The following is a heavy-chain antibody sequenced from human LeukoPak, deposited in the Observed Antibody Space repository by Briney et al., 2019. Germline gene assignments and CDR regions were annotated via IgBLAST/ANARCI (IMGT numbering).Heavy chain of an antibody. J-gene: IGHJ4*02. Sequence: PGGSLRLSCAASGFTFSNHWMTWVGKAPGKGLEWVANINQKGSEIYYVDSVRGRFTISRDNAKNSLYLQMNRLRAEDTAVYYCARRYMATSAEDFDYWGQGTLVTVSS. CDR2: INQKGSEI. CDR3: ARRYMATSAEDFDY. V-gene: IGHV3-7*01. CDR1: GFTFSNHW. D-gene: IGHD5-24*01.